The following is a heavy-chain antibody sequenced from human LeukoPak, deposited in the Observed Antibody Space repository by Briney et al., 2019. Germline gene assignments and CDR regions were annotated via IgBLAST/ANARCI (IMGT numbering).Heavy chain of an antibody. V-gene: IGHV1-2*04. Sequence: ASVKVSCKASGYTFTGYYMHWVRQAPGQGLEWMGWINPNSGGTNYAQKFQGWVTMTRDTSISTAYMELSRLRSDDTAVYYCATDYGSGSSHFDYWGQGTLVTVSS. CDR1: GYTFTGYY. D-gene: IGHD3-10*01. CDR2: INPNSGGT. J-gene: IGHJ4*02. CDR3: ATDYGSGSSHFDY.